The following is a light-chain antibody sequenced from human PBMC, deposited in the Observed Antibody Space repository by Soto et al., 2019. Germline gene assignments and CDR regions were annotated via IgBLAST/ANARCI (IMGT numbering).Light chain of an antibody. CDR1: QGIRSC. CDR3: QQANSFPLT. J-gene: IGKJ4*01. V-gene: IGKV1D-12*01. CDR2: DAS. Sequence: DIQLTQSPSSVSASVGDRVTITCRASQGIRSCLAWYQQKLGKAPKLLIYDASTLQSGVPSCFSGSGSGTDFTLTINSLQPEDFATYYCQQANSFPLTFGGGTKVEIK.